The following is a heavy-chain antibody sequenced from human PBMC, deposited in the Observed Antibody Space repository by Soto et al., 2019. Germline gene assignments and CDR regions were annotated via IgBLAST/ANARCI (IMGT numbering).Heavy chain of an antibody. Sequence: PGGSLRLSCAASGFTFSSYGMHWVRQAPGKGLAWVAVISYDGSNKYYADSVKGRFTISRDNSKNTLYLQMNSLRAEDTAVYYCAKDGDMDYYDSSGYYYFDYWGQGTLVTVSS. V-gene: IGHV3-30*18. J-gene: IGHJ4*02. D-gene: IGHD3-22*01. CDR2: ISYDGSNK. CDR1: GFTFSSYG. CDR3: AKDGDMDYYDSSGYYYFDY.